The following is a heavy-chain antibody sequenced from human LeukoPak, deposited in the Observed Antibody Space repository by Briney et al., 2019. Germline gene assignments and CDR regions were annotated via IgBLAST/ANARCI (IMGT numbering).Heavy chain of an antibody. CDR1: SGSISIYY. J-gene: IGHJ6*03. CDR3: ARESSGTYHNPLGYMDV. V-gene: IGHV4-4*07. Sequence: SETLSLTCTVSSGSISIYYWNWIRQPAGKGLEWIGRIFTSGITNYNPSLKSRVTMSVDTSENQFSLKLTSVTAADTAVYYCARESSGTYHNPLGYMDVWGKGTTVTVSS. CDR2: IFTSGIT. D-gene: IGHD3-10*01.